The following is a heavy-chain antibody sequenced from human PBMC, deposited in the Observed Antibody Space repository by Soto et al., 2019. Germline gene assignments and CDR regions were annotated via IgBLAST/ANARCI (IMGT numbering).Heavy chain of an antibody. D-gene: IGHD3-3*01. CDR3: ARDRSGYYQQAPNAFDI. Sequence: SETLSLTCSVSDDSISSGGYYWSWIRQHPGKGLEWIGYIYYSGSTYYNPSLKSRVTISVDTSKNQFSLKLSSVTAADTAVYYCARDRSGYYQQAPNAFDIWGQGTMVTVSS. CDR2: IYYSGST. V-gene: IGHV4-31*03. J-gene: IGHJ3*02. CDR1: DDSISSGGYY.